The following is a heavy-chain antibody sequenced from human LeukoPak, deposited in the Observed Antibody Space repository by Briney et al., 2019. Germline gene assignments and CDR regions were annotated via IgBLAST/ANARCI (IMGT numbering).Heavy chain of an antibody. V-gene: IGHV4-4*07. Sequence: PSETLSLTCTVSGGSISSYYWSWIRQPAGKGLEWIGRIYTSGSTNYNPSLTSRVTMSVDTSKNQFSLELSSVTAADTAVYYCARVGYDSSGYYYYAFDIWGQGTMVTVSS. J-gene: IGHJ3*02. CDR3: ARVGYDSSGYYYYAFDI. D-gene: IGHD3-22*01. CDR1: GGSISSYY. CDR2: IYTSGST.